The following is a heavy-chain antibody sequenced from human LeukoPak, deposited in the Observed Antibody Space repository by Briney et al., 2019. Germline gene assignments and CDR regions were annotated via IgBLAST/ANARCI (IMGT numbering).Heavy chain of an antibody. D-gene: IGHD6-19*01. V-gene: IGHV3-48*03. CDR1: GFTFSSYE. CDR2: ISSSGGTM. CDR3: AKDAVAGFYYFDY. J-gene: IGHJ4*02. Sequence: GGSLRLSCAASGFTFSSYEMNWVRQAPGKGLEWVSYISSSGGTMYYADSVKGRFTISRDNSKNTLYLQMNSLRAEDTAVYYCAKDAVAGFYYFDYWGQGTLVTVSS.